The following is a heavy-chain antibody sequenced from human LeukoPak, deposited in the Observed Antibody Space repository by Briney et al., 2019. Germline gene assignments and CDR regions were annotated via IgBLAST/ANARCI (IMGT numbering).Heavy chain of an antibody. D-gene: IGHD5-18*01. J-gene: IGHJ4*02. CDR3: ARVDTATGLGY. CDR2: IYYSGST. CDR1: GGSISSSSYY. Sequence: PSETLSLTCTVSGGSISSSSYYWGWIRQPPGKGLEWIGSIYYSGSTYYNPSLKSRVTISVDTSKNQFSLKLSSVTAADTAVYYCARVDTATGLGYWGQGTLVTVSS. V-gene: IGHV4-39*01.